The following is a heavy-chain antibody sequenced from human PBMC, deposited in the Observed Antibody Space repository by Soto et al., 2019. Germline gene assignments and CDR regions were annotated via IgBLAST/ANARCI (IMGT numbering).Heavy chain of an antibody. CDR3: ARAFHYDFWSGYYYYGMDV. Sequence: PGGSLRLSCAASGFTFSSYSMNWVRQAPGKGLEWVSSISSSSSYIYYADSVKGRFTISRDNAKNSLYLQMNSLRAEDTAVYYCARAFHYDFWSGYYYYGMDVWGQGTTVTVSS. CDR1: GFTFSSYS. CDR2: ISSSSSYI. D-gene: IGHD3-3*01. V-gene: IGHV3-21*01. J-gene: IGHJ6*02.